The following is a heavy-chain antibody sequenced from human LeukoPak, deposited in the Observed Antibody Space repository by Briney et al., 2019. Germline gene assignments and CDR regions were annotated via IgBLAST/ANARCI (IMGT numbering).Heavy chain of an antibody. CDR1: GFTFSSSW. CDR3: ARGRPHGNDY. D-gene: IGHD4-23*01. V-gene: IGHV3-74*01. Sequence: GGSLSLSCAAPGFTFSSSWMNWVRKPPGKGLVWVSRIASDGSSTTYADSVKGRFSISRDNAKNTLYLQMNSLRVEDTAVYYCARGRPHGNDYWGQGTLVTVSS. CDR2: IASDGSST. J-gene: IGHJ4*02.